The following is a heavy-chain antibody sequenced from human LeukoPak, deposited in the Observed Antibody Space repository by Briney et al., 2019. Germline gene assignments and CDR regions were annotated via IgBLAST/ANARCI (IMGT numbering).Heavy chain of an antibody. D-gene: IGHD4-17*01. CDR3: ARYSGDYGFGGPLGYFDL. CDR2: IIPILGIA. V-gene: IGHV1-69*04. J-gene: IGHJ2*01. Sequence: SVKVSCKASGGTFSSYAISWVRQAPGQGLEWMGRIIPILGIANYAQKFQGRVTITADKSTSTAYMELSSLRSEDTAVYYCARYSGDYGFGGPLGYFDLWGRGTLVTVSS. CDR1: GGTFSSYA.